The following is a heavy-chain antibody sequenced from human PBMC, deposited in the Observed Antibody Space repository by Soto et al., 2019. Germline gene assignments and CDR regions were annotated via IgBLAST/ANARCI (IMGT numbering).Heavy chain of an antibody. J-gene: IGHJ5*02. V-gene: IGHV3-9*01. CDR1: GFSFCDYS. D-gene: IGHD6-6*01. Sequence: HPGGSXRLSCAASGFSFCDYSMRWFRQAPGKGLEWVSGISWNSGYLGYADSVKGRFTISRDNAKNSLYLQMNTLRAEDTALYYSKKGLRGAPVSSNWLEPCGQGTLVT. CDR3: KKGLRGAPVSSNWLEP. CDR2: ISWNSGYL.